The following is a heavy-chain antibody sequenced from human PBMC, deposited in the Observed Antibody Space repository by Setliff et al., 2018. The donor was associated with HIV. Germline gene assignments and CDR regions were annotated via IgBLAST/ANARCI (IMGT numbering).Heavy chain of an antibody. Sequence: LSLTCAVSGVSISNSNWWSWVRQPPGKGLEWNGEVSHSGSTNYNPSLKSRVTISVDKSKNQFSLELSSVTAADTAVYYCARDQRLSYWGQGTLVTVSS. CDR1: GVSISNSNW. CDR3: ARDQRLSY. V-gene: IGHV4-4*02. CDR2: VSHSGST. J-gene: IGHJ4*02.